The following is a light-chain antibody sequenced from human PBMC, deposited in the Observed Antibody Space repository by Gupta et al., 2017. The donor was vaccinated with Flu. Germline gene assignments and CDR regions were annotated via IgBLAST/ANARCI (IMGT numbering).Light chain of an antibody. CDR1: SSDVGGYNY. CDR2: EVS. V-gene: IGLV2-14*01. Sequence: QSALTQPASVSGSPGQSITISCTGTSSDVGGYNYVSWYQQHPGKAPKLMIYEVSNRPSGVDNRFSGSKSGNTASLTXSXLQAEDXADYYCSSYTSSSTLVFGGGTKLTVL. J-gene: IGLJ2*01. CDR3: SSYTSSSTLV.